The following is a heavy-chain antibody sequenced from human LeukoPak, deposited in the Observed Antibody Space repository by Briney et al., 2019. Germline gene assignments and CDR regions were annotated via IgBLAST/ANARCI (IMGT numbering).Heavy chain of an antibody. CDR2: ISYDGRNK. D-gene: IGHD5-24*01. CDR1: GFTFSSYG. V-gene: IGHV3-30*18. Sequence: GRSLRLSCAASGFTFSSYGIHWVRQAPGKGLEWVAIISYDGRNKYYADSVKGRFTIFRDNSKNTLYLQVNSLRAEDTAVYYCAKEFRDGYTIDYWGQGTLVTVSS. J-gene: IGHJ4*02. CDR3: AKEFRDGYTIDY.